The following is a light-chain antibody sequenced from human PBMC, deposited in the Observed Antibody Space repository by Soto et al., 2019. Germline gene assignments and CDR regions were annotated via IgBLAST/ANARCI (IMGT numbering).Light chain of an antibody. CDR2: DAS. J-gene: IGKJ1*01. CDR1: QSISSW. CDR3: QNYNSYSEA. V-gene: IGKV1-5*01. Sequence: DIQMTHSPSTLSATVGARVNITCRASQSISSWLAWYQQKPGKAPKLLIYDASSLESGVPSRFSGSGSGTEFTLTISSLQPDDFATYYCQNYNSYSEAFGQGTKVDIK.